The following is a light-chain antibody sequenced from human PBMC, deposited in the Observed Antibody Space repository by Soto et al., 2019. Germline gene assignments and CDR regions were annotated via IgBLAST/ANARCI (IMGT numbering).Light chain of an antibody. V-gene: IGKV1-5*03. CDR3: QQSHSTPLT. Sequence: DIQMTQSPSTLSASVGDRVTITCRASQSISSWLAWYQQKPGKAPKLLIYKASTLKSGVPSRFSGSGFGTDFTLTISSLQPEDFATYYCQQSHSTPLTFGGGTKVDIK. CDR2: KAS. CDR1: QSISSW. J-gene: IGKJ4*01.